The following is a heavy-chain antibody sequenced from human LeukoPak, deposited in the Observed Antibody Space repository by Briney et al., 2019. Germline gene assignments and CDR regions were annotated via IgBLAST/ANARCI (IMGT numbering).Heavy chain of an antibody. CDR3: ARDGYYYGMDV. J-gene: IGHJ6*02. CDR1: GGSISSGGYS. CDR2: IYYSGST. V-gene: IGHV4-61*08. Sequence: SETLSLICAVSGGSISSGGYSWSWIRQPPGRGREWIGYIYYSGSTNYNPSLKSRVTISVDTSKNQFSLKLSSVTAADTAVYYCARDGYYYGMDVWGQGTTVTVSS.